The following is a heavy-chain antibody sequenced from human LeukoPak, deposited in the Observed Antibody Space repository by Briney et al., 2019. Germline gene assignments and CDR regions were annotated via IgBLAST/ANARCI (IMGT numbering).Heavy chain of an antibody. J-gene: IGHJ4*02. CDR3: AEDLSTIYGDYEFDY. V-gene: IGHV3-30*18. D-gene: IGHD4-17*01. CDR1: GFTFSSYG. Sequence: GGSLRLSCAASGFTFSSYGVHWVRQAPGKGLEWVEVISYDGSNKYYADSVKGRFTISRDNSKNTLYLQMNSLRAEDTAVYYCAEDLSTIYGDYEFDYWGQGTLVTVSS. CDR2: ISYDGSNK.